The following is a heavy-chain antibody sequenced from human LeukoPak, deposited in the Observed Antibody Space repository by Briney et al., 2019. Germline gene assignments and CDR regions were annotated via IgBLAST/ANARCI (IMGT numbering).Heavy chain of an antibody. Sequence: GASVKVSCKASGGTFSSYAISWVRQAPGQGLEWMGRIIPIFGTANYAQKFQGGVTITTDESTSTAYMELSSLRSEDTAVYYCARAFETYYYGSGSFNFDYWGQGTLVTVSS. D-gene: IGHD3-10*01. CDR2: IIPIFGTA. J-gene: IGHJ4*02. V-gene: IGHV1-69*05. CDR1: GGTFSSYA. CDR3: ARAFETYYYGSGSFNFDY.